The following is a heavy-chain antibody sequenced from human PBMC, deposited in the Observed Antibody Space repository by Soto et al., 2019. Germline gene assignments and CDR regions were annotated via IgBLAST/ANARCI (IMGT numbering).Heavy chain of an antibody. CDR1: GYTFTGYY. CDR2: INPNSGGT. D-gene: IGHD3-22*01. CDR3: ARGGYDSSGYFFDY. J-gene: IGHJ4*02. Sequence: ASVKVSCKASGYTFTGYYMHWVRQAPGQGLEWMGWINPNSGGTNYAQKFRGRVTMTRDTSISTAYMELSRLRSDDTAVYYCARGGYDSSGYFFDYWGQGTLVTVSS. V-gene: IGHV1-2*02.